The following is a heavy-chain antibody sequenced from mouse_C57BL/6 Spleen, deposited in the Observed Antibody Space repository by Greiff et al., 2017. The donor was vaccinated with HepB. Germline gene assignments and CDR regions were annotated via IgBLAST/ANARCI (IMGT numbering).Heavy chain of an antibody. Sequence: EVQLVESGGGLVKPGGSLKLSCAASGFTFSSYAMSWVRQTPEKRLEWVATISDGGSYTYYPDNVKGRFTSSRDNAKNNLYLQMSHLKSEDTAMYYCSRDTYYGSSYFDYWGQGTTLTVSS. CDR1: GFTFSSYA. CDR3: SRDTYYGSSYFDY. J-gene: IGHJ2*01. CDR2: ISDGGSYT. D-gene: IGHD1-1*01. V-gene: IGHV5-4*01.